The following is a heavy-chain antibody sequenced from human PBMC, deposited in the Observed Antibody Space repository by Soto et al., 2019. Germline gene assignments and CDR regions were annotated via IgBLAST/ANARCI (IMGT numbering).Heavy chain of an antibody. J-gene: IGHJ2*01. CDR1: GFTFSSYW. CDR3: ARDEGYYGSGSYYNPELSNWYFDL. V-gene: IGHV3-7*01. CDR2: IKQDGSEK. D-gene: IGHD3-10*01. Sequence: EVQLVESGGGLVQPGGSLRLSCAASGFTFSSYWMSWVRQAPGKGLEWVANIKQDGSEKYYVDSVKGRFTISRDNAKNSLYLQMSSLRAADTAVYYCARDEGYYGSGSYYNPELSNWYFDLWGSGTLVTVSS.